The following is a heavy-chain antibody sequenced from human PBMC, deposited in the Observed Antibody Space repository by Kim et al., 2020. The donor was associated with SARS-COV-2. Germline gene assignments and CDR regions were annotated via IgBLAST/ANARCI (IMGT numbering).Heavy chain of an antibody. Sequence: NPSLASEVPISVDTSKNQFSLTLSSVAAADTAVYYCARHLEWELLLGFDYWGQGTLVTVSS. CDR3: ARHLEWELLLGFDY. V-gene: IGHV4-39*01. J-gene: IGHJ4*02. D-gene: IGHD1-26*01.